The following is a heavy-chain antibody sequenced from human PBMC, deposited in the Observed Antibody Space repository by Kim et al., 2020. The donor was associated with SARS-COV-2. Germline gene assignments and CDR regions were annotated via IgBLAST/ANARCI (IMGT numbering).Heavy chain of an antibody. V-gene: IGHV3-74*01. J-gene: IGHJ3*02. CDR2: INPYGSIT. Sequence: GGSLRLSCAASGFTFSSEWMHWVRQCPGMGLVWVSRINPYGSITNYADSVKGRFTISRDNAKNTLYLQMNSLRAEDTALYYCARGILRTNGAFDIWGQGAMVTVSS. D-gene: IGHD1-26*01. CDR1: GFTFSSEW. CDR3: ARGILRTNGAFDI.